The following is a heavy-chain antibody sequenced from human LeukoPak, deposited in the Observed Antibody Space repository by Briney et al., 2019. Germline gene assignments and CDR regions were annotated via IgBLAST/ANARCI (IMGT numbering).Heavy chain of an antibody. CDR1: GGSFSGYY. J-gene: IGHJ4*02. D-gene: IGHD6-13*01. V-gene: IGHV4-34*01. CDR2: IYYSGST. CDR3: ARTGISAAGTH. Sequence: PSETLSLTCAVYGGSFSGYYWSWIRQPPGKGLEWIGSIYYSGSTYYNPSLKSRVTISVDTSKNQFSLKLSSVTAADTAVYYCARTGISAAGTHWGQGTLVTVSS.